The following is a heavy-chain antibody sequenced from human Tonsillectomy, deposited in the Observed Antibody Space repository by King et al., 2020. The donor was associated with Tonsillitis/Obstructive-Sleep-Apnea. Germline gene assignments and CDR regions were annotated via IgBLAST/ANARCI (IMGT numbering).Heavy chain of an antibody. J-gene: IGHJ6*03. V-gene: IGHV3-30*18. CDR2: ISYDVSNK. D-gene: IGHD3-16*01. CDR1: GFTFSSYG. Sequence: VQLVESGGGVVQPGRSLRLSCAASGFTFSSYGMHWVRQAPGKGLEWVAVISYDVSNKYYADSVKGRFTISRDNSKNTLYLQMNSLRAEDTAVYYCAKDPGGIYYYYYMDVWGKGTTVTVSS. CDR3: AKDPGGIYYYYYMDV.